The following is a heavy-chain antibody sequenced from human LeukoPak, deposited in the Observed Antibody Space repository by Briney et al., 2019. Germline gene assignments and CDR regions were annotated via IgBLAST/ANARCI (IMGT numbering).Heavy chain of an antibody. CDR3: ARVGAAYQDSNY. Sequence: ASVKVSCKTSGYTFTAFFIHWVRQAPGQGLEWMEWLNPNSGGTNYAQKFQGRVTMTRDTSISTAYMELSGLRSDDTAVCLCARVGAAYQDSNYWGQGTLVTVSS. J-gene: IGHJ4*02. CDR1: GYTFTAFF. D-gene: IGHD1-26*01. CDR2: LNPNSGGT. V-gene: IGHV1-2*02.